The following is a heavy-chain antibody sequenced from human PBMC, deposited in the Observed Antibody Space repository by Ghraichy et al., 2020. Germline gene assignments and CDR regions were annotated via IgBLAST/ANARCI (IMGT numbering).Heavy chain of an antibody. CDR2: INHSGST. CDR3: ARGEPTEMATGRVYFDY. D-gene: IGHD5-24*01. Sequence: SQTLSLTCAVYGGSFSGYYWSWIRQPPGKGLEWIGEINHSGSTNYNPSLKSRVTISVDTSKNQFSLKLSSVTAADTAVYYCARGEPTEMATGRVYFDYWGQGTLVTVSS. J-gene: IGHJ4*02. CDR1: GGSFSGYY. V-gene: IGHV4-34*01.